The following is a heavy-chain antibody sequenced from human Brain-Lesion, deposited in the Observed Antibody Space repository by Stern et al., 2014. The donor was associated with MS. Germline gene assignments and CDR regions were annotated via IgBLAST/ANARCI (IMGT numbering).Heavy chain of an antibody. J-gene: IGHJ6*02. Sequence: QLVESGAEVKKPGASVKVSCKTSGYIFTGYYIHWVRQAPGQGLEWMAWINPNTGGTKDAQKFQGRVTMSRDTSISTAYVELSSLTSDDTAVYYCARDQRGITIFGVVTDYYYLGMDVWGQGTTVTVSS. CDR1: GYIFTGYY. CDR2: INPNTGGT. D-gene: IGHD3-3*01. V-gene: IGHV1-2*02. CDR3: ARDQRGITIFGVVTDYYYLGMDV.